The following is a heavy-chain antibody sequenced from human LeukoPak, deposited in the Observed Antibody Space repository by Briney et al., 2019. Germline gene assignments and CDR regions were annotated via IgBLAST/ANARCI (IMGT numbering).Heavy chain of an antibody. Sequence: SETLSLTCTVSGASISSYYWSWIRQPPGKGLEWIGYLYNTRNTYYNPSLKSRVIISVDTSKNQFSLKVSSVTAADTAVYYCAREKNGNEPFDYWGQGTLVTVSS. V-gene: IGHV4-59*01. J-gene: IGHJ4*02. CDR2: LYNTRNT. D-gene: IGHD4-23*01. CDR3: AREKNGNEPFDY. CDR1: GASISSYY.